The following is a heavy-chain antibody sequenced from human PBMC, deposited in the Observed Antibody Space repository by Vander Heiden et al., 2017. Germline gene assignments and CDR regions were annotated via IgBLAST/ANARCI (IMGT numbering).Heavy chain of an antibody. CDR2: ISGSGGST. CDR3: ATDYDSSGYSFDY. Sequence: EVQLLESGGGLVQPGGSLRLSCAASGFTFSSYAMSWVRQAPGKGLEWVSAISGSGGSTYYADSVKGRFTSSRDNPKNTLYRQMNSLRAGDTAVYYCATDYDSSGYSFDYWGQGTLVTVSS. CDR1: GFTFSSYA. D-gene: IGHD3-22*01. J-gene: IGHJ4*02. V-gene: IGHV3-23*01.